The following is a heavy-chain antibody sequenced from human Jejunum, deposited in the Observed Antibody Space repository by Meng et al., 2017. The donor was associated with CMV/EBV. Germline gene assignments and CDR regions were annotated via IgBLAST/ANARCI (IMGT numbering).Heavy chain of an antibody. J-gene: IGHJ4*02. CDR2: INSDSRYI. V-gene: IGHV3-21*01. D-gene: IGHD4-11*01. Sequence: SCVASQFPFNSHGMNWVRQAPGKGLEWVSSINSDSRYIYYADSVKGRFTISRDSAKNSLYLQMESLRAEDTAVYYCARDNDFTNSYWGQGTLVTVSS. CDR3: ARDNDFTNSY. CDR1: QFPFNSHG.